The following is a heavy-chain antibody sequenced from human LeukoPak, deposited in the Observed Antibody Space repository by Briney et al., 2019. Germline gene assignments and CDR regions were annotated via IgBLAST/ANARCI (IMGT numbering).Heavy chain of an antibody. V-gene: IGHV3-23*01. CDR2: ISGSGGST. CDR3: ANLKEGITIFGVVIIEDYYYYGMDV. D-gene: IGHD3-3*01. Sequence: GGSLRLSCAASGFTFSIYAMSWVRQAPGKGLEWVSAISGSGGSTYYADSVKGRFTISRDNSKNTLYLQMNSLRAEDTAVYYCANLKEGITIFGVVIIEDYYYYGMDVWGQGTTVTVSS. CDR1: GFTFSIYA. J-gene: IGHJ6*02.